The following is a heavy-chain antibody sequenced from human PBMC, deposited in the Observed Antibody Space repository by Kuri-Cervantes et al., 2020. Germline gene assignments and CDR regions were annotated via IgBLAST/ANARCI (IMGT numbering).Heavy chain of an antibody. Sequence: GGSLRLSCAASGFTFSDYYMSWIRQAPGKGLEWLSYISSSGSTIYYADSVKGRFTISRDNAKNSLYLQMNSLRAEDTAVYYCATAVFTGYYYMDVWGKGTTVTVSS. V-gene: IGHV3-11*01. CDR1: GFTFSDYY. CDR2: ISSSGSTI. D-gene: IGHD4-11*01. J-gene: IGHJ6*03. CDR3: ATAVFTGYYYMDV.